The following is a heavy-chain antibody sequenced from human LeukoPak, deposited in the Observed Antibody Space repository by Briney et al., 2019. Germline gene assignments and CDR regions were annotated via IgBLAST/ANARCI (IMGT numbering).Heavy chain of an antibody. CDR2: ISSSSSYI. CDR1: GFTFSSYS. Sequence: PGRSLRLSCAASGFTFSSYSMNWVRQAPGKGLEWVSSISSSSSYIYYADSVKGRFTISRDNAKNSLYLQMNSLRAEDTAVYYCARVRYSSGFVFLDYWGQGTLVTVSS. D-gene: IGHD6-19*01. V-gene: IGHV3-21*01. J-gene: IGHJ4*02. CDR3: ARVRYSSGFVFLDY.